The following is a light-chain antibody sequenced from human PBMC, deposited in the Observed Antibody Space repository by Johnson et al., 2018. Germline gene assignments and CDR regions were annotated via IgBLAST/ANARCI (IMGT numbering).Light chain of an antibody. J-gene: IGLJ1*01. CDR2: ENN. Sequence: QSVLTQPPSVSAAPGQKVTISCSGSSSNIGNNYVSWYQQLPGTAPKLLIYENNKRPSGIPDRFSGSKSGTSATLGITGLQTGDEADYYCGTWDSSLSDGKVVGTGTKVTVL. CDR1: SSNIGNNY. CDR3: GTWDSSLSDGKV. V-gene: IGLV1-51*02.